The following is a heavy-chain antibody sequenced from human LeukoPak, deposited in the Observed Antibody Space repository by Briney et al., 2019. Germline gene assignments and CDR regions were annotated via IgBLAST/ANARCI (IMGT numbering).Heavy chain of an antibody. Sequence: PSETLSLTCAVSGYSFNSSYYWGWIRQPPGKGLEWIGSIYYNGRTFYNPSLKSRVTMSVDTSKNQFSLKLNSVTAADMAVYYCARVYSTSSRLDYWGQGTPVTVSS. D-gene: IGHD6-6*01. V-gene: IGHV4-38-2*01. CDR1: GYSFNSSYY. CDR3: ARVYSTSSRLDY. J-gene: IGHJ4*02. CDR2: IYYNGRT.